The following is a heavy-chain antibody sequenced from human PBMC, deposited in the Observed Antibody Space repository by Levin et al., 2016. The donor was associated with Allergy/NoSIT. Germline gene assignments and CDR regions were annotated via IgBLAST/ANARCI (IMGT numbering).Heavy chain of an antibody. Sequence: GESLKISCAASGFTFSSYAMSWVRQAPGKGLEWVSAISGSGGSTYYADSVKGRFTISRDNSKNTLYLQMNSLRAEDTAVYYCAKDLLAAVAGTRFQHWGQGTLVTVSS. CDR1: GFTFSSYA. D-gene: IGHD6-19*01. CDR2: ISGSGGST. V-gene: IGHV3-23*01. J-gene: IGHJ1*01. CDR3: AKDLLAAVAGTRFQH.